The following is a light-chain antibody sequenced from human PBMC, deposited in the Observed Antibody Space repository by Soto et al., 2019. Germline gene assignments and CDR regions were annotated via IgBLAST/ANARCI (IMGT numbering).Light chain of an antibody. CDR2: DAS. V-gene: IGKV1-5*01. Sequence: DVQMTQSPSSLSASVGDRVTITCRASQSINNWLAWYQQKPGKAPKFLIYDASTLETGVPSRFSGSASGTEFTLSGLQPEDVASYYCQQYDTYPLTFGGGTRVELK. CDR1: QSINNW. J-gene: IGKJ4*01. CDR3: QQYDTYPLT.